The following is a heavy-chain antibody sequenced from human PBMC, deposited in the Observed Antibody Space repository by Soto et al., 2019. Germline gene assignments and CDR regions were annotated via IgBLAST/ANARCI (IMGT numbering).Heavy chain of an antibody. CDR3: ARDTGGSYDN. Sequence: GGSLRLSCAACGFTFSDDYMDWVRQVPGKGLEWVGRTRNKANSYSAEYAPSVKGRFIISRHDLEDSMYLQMNSLKTEDTAVYYCARDTGGSYDNWGQGALVTVSS. D-gene: IGHD1-26*01. CDR2: TRNKANSYSA. CDR1: GFTFSDDY. J-gene: IGHJ1*01. V-gene: IGHV3-72*01.